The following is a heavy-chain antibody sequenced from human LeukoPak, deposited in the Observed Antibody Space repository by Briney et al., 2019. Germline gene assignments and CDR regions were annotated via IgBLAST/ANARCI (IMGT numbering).Heavy chain of an antibody. CDR3: ARGSLLYYDGSGSPFDI. CDR2: ISSSRHTI. J-gene: IGHJ3*02. CDR1: GITFSDYY. D-gene: IGHD3-22*01. Sequence: PGGSLRLSCAASGITFSDYYMSWLRQAPGKGLEWISYISSSRHTIYYAESVKGRFTISRDNARNSLYLQMNSLRAGDTAVYYCARGSLLYYDGSGSPFDIWGQGTMVTVSS. V-gene: IGHV3-11*01.